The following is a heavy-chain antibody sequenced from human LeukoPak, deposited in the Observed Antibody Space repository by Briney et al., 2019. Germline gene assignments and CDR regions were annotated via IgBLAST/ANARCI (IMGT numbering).Heavy chain of an antibody. V-gene: IGHV4-59*01. Sequence: SETLSLTCTVSGGSISSYYWSWIRQPPGKGLEWIGYIYYSGSTNYNLSLKSRVTISVDTSKNQFSLKLSSVTAADTAVYYCARDGGYWGQGTLVTVSS. CDR2: IYYSGST. CDR1: GGSISSYY. J-gene: IGHJ4*02. D-gene: IGHD3-16*01. CDR3: ARDGGY.